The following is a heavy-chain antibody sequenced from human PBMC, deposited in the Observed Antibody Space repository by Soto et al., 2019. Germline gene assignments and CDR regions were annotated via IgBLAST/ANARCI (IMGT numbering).Heavy chain of an antibody. D-gene: IGHD5-12*01. Sequence: QVQLQESGPGLVKPSQTLSLTCTVSGGSISSGGYYWSWIRQHPGKGLEWIGYIYYSGSTYYNPSLTSRVTISVDTSKNEFSLKLSSVTAADTAVYYCARGGLVGYEDYWGQGTLVTVSS. CDR3: ARGGLVGYEDY. CDR2: IYYSGST. V-gene: IGHV4-31*03. CDR1: GGSISSGGYY. J-gene: IGHJ4*02.